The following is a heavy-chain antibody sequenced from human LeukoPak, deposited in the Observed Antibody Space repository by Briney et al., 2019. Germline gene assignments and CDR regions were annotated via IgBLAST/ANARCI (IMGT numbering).Heavy chain of an antibody. Sequence: PGGSLRLSCAASGFTFSNYGMHWVRQAPGKGLEWVAFIRYDGSNKYYADSVKGRFTISRDNSKNTLYLQMNSLRAEDTAVYYCAKDTRSCSGGSCYSPGGLFYWGQGTLVTVSS. CDR3: AKDTRSCSGGSCYSPGGLFY. CDR1: GFTFSNYG. D-gene: IGHD2-15*01. J-gene: IGHJ4*02. V-gene: IGHV3-30*02. CDR2: IRYDGSNK.